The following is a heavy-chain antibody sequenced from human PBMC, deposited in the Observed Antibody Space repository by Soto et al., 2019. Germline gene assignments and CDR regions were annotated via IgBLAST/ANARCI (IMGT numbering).Heavy chain of an antibody. CDR2: IYHSGST. Sequence: PSETLSLTCAVYGGSISSSNWWSWVRQPPGKGLEWIGEIYHSGSTNYNPSLKSRVTISVDTSKNEFSLRLNAVTAADTAVYYCARLDDTTGFYTRLDSWGRGTLVTVSS. D-gene: IGHD3-22*01. V-gene: IGHV4-4*02. CDR3: ARLDDTTGFYTRLDS. J-gene: IGHJ4*02. CDR1: GGSISSSNW.